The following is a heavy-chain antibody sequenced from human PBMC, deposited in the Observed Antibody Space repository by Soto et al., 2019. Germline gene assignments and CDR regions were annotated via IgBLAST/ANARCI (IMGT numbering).Heavy chain of an antibody. CDR1: GFTFDDYT. V-gene: IGHV3-43*01. D-gene: IGHD4-17*01. CDR2: ISWAGGST. J-gene: IGHJ3*02. Sequence: EVQLVESGGVVVQPGGSLRLSCAASGFTFDDYTTHWVRQAPGKGLEWVSLISWAGGSTYYADSVKGRFTISRDNNKNYLYRQMSSLRTEDTALYSCAKGPYGDYYDAFDIWGQRTMVTVSS. CDR3: AKGPYGDYYDAFDI.